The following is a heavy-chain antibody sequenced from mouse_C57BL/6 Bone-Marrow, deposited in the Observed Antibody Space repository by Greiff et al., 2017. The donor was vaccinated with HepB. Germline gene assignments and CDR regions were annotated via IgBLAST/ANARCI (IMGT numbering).Heavy chain of an antibody. J-gene: IGHJ2*01. CDR2: IYPRSGNT. Sequence: QVQLQQSGAELARPGASVKLSCKASGYTFTSYGISWVKQRTGQGLEWIGEIYPRSGNTYYNEKFKGKATLTADKSFSTAYMELRSLTSEDAAVYFCARGWLLRVLDYWGQGTTLTVSS. V-gene: IGHV1-81*01. CDR1: GYTFTSYG. CDR3: ARGWLLRVLDY. D-gene: IGHD2-3*01.